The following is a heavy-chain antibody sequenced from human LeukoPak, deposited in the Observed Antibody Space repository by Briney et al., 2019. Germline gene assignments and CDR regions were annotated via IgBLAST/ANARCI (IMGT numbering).Heavy chain of an antibody. Sequence: ASVKVSCKASGYTFTSYDINWVRQATGQGLEWMGWMNPNSGNTGYAQKFQGWVTMTRDTSISTAYMELSRLRSDDTAVYYCAREAAVAGRGLDYWGQGTLVTVSS. CDR1: GYTFTSYD. D-gene: IGHD6-19*01. CDR2: MNPNSGNT. J-gene: IGHJ4*02. V-gene: IGHV1-8*01. CDR3: AREAAVAGRGLDY.